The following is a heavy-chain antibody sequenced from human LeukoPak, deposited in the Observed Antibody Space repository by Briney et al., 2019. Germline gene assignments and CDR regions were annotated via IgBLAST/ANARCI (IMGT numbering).Heavy chain of an antibody. CDR3: ANYGNYRSPYYYGMDV. Sequence: PGGSLRLSCAASGFTVSSYYMSWVRQAPGKGLEWVSVIYSSSSTYYTDSVQGRFTISRDNFKNTLYLQMNSLRAEDTAGDYCANYGNYRSPYYYGMDVWGQGTTVTVSS. J-gene: IGHJ6*02. V-gene: IGHV3-66*01. CDR2: IYSSSST. CDR1: GFTVSSYY. D-gene: IGHD4-11*01.